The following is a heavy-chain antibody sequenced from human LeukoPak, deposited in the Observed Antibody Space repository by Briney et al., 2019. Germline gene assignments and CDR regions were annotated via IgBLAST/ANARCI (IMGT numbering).Heavy chain of an antibody. Sequence: QPGGSLRLSCAASGFTFSSYGMHWVRQAPGKGLEWVAFIRYDGSNTFYTDSVKGRFTISRDNSKNTLYLQMNSLRPEDTAVYYCAKSQYQLRWGDYLDYWGQGTLVTVSS. CDR1: GFTFSSYG. V-gene: IGHV3-30*02. D-gene: IGHD4-23*01. J-gene: IGHJ4*02. CDR3: AKSQYQLRWGDYLDY. CDR2: IRYDGSNT.